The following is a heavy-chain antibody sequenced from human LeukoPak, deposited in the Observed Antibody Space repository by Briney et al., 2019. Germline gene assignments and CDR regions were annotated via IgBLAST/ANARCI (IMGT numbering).Heavy chain of an antibody. V-gene: IGHV1-2*02. CDR1: GYTFTGYY. D-gene: IGHD3-10*01. CDR3: ARVMAFYYASGSYSLDY. Sequence: APVNVAWNPSGYTFTGYYMHWVRQAPRQGLEWMGWMNPDSGGTNYRQEFQGRVTMTRDTSISKAYMELSRMRSDDTAVYYCARVMAFYYASGSYSLDYWGQGTLVTVSS. J-gene: IGHJ4*02. CDR2: MNPDSGGT.